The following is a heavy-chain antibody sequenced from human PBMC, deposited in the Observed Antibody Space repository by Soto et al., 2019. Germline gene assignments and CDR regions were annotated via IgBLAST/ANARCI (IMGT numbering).Heavy chain of an antibody. Sequence: ASVKVSCKASGYTFTSYAMHWVRQAPGQRLEWMGWINAGNGNTKYSQKFQGRVTITRDTSASTAYMELSSLRSEDTAVYYCARLLRYFDWFDYWGQGTLVTVSS. D-gene: IGHD3-9*01. CDR3: ARLLRYFDWFDY. V-gene: IGHV1-3*01. CDR1: GYTFTSYA. CDR2: INAGNGNT. J-gene: IGHJ4*02.